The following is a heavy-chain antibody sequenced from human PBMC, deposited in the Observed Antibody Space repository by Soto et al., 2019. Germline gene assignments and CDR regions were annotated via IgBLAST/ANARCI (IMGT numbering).Heavy chain of an antibody. J-gene: IGHJ5*02. CDR3: ARDRPRAWLDP. Sequence: QVQLVQSGADVKEPGASVKVSCKASGYTFSDHYVEWVRQAPGQGLEWVAMINPADGTTRYAQMFQGXXTXTXXTSTSTVYMEMSSLRSDDTAFYYCARDRPRAWLDPWGQGTLVTVSS. CDR2: INPADGTT. V-gene: IGHV1-46*01. CDR1: GYTFSDHY.